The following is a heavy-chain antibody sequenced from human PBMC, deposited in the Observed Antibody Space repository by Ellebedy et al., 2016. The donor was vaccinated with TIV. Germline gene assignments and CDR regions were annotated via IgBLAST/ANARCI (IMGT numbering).Heavy chain of an antibody. CDR3: ARVWNGSYFDC. CDR1: GFSLSTSGVG. V-gene: IGHV2-5*02. Sequence: SGPTLVKPTQTLTLTYTFSGFSLSTSGVGVGWIRQPPGKALEWLALIYWVDDKSYSPSLESRLTITKDTSKNQVVLTMTNMDPVDTATFYCARVWNGSYFDCWGQGTLVTVSS. CDR2: IYWVDDK. D-gene: IGHD1-1*01. J-gene: IGHJ4*02.